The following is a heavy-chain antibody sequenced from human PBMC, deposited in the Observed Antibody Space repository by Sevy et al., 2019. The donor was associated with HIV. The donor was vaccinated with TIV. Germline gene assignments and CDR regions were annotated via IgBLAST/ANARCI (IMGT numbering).Heavy chain of an antibody. CDR3: ARGGETPRGFDP. Sequence: SETLSLTCAVSGGSMSSVSWWHWVRQPPGKGLEWIGEIDHSGSTNYNPSLKSRVTISVDNSKNQFSLKLSSVTAVDTAVYYCARGGETPRGFDPWGQGSLVTVSS. CDR1: GGSMSSVSW. V-gene: IGHV4-4*02. CDR2: IDHSGST. J-gene: IGHJ5*02. D-gene: IGHD3-16*01.